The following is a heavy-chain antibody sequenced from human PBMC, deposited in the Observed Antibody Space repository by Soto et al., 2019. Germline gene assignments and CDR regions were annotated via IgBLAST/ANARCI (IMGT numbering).Heavy chain of an antibody. V-gene: IGHV5-10-1*01. Sequence: PGESLKISCKGSGYSVTSYWISWVRQMPGKGLEWMGRIDPSDSYTNYSPSFQGHVTISADKSISTAYLQWSSLKASDTAMYYCARNGDRILWFGELSYYGMDVWGQGTTVTVSS. CDR1: GYSVTSYW. CDR3: ARNGDRILWFGELSYYGMDV. D-gene: IGHD3-10*01. CDR2: IDPSDSYT. J-gene: IGHJ6*02.